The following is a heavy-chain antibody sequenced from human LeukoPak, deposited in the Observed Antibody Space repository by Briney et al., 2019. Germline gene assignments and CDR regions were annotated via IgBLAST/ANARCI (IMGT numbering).Heavy chain of an antibody. CDR1: GFTFSSYW. V-gene: IGHV3-7*01. Sequence: GGSLRLSCAASGFTFSSYWMSWVRQAPGKGLEWVANIKQDGSEKYYVDSVKGRFAISRDNAKNSLYLQMNSLRAEDTAVYYCASSPYLSDYYGMDVWGQGTTVTVSS. CDR3: ASSPYLSDYYGMDV. CDR2: IKQDGSEK. D-gene: IGHD2-2*01. J-gene: IGHJ6*02.